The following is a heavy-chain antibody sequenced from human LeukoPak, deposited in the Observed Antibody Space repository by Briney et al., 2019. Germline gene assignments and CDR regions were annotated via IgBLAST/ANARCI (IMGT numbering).Heavy chain of an antibody. D-gene: IGHD6-13*01. Sequence: LGESLKISCKGSGYSFTDYWIGWVRQMPGKGLEWMGIIYPGDSETRYSPSFQGQVTISADKSISTAYLQWSSLKASDTAMYYCARRYSTDSIDHWGQGTLVTVSS. CDR3: ARRYSTDSIDH. V-gene: IGHV5-51*01. CDR1: GYSFTDYW. J-gene: IGHJ4*02. CDR2: IYPGDSET.